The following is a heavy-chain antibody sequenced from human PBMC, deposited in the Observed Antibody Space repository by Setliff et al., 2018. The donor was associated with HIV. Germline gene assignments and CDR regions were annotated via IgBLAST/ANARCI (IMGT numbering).Heavy chain of an antibody. CDR2: ISHSGST. Sequence: SETLSLTCAVYGGSFSGYYWSWIRQPPGKGLEWIGEISHSGSTNYNPSLKSRVTISGDTSKSQFSLKLSSVTAADTAVYYCARNSGSYWHVAELDYWGQGTLVTVSS. V-gene: IGHV4-34*01. CDR3: ARNSGSYWHVAELDY. D-gene: IGHD1-26*01. CDR1: GGSFSGYY. J-gene: IGHJ4*02.